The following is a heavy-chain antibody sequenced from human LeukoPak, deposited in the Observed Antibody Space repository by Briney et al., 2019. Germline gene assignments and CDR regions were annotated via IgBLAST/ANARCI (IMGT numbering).Heavy chain of an antibody. J-gene: IGHJ4*02. D-gene: IGHD3-22*01. CDR3: ARAADYYDSSGECYFDY. Sequence: SETLSLTCTVSVGSISSGGYYWSWIRQHPGKGLEWIGYIYYSGSTYYNPSLKSRVTISVDTSKNQFSLKLSSVTAADTAVYYCARAADYYDSSGECYFDYWGQGTLVTVSS. CDR2: IYYSGST. CDR1: VGSISSGGYY. V-gene: IGHV4-31*03.